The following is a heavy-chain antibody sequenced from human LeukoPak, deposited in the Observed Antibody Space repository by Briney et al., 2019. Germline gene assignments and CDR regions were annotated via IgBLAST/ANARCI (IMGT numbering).Heavy chain of an antibody. CDR2: IYYSGST. J-gene: IGHJ6*03. V-gene: IGHV4-39*01. CDR3: ARHKDYYYSYMDV. CDR1: GDSISTSSYY. Sequence: SETLSLSCSVSGDSISTSSYYWGWIRQPPGKGLEWIGTIYYSGSTYYNPSLTSRVTISVDTSKNQFSLRLSSVTAADTAVYYCARHKDYYYSYMDVWGKGTTVTISS.